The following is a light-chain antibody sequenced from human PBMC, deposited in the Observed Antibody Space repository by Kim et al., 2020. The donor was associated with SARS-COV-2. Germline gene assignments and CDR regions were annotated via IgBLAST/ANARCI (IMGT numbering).Light chain of an antibody. Sequence: EIVLTQSTGTLSLSPGERATLSCRASQSVTNRYLAWYQQKSGQAPRLLIYGASSRATGIPDRFSGSGSGTDFTLTISRLEPEDSTVYYYQQYGRSPITFGQGTRLEIK. CDR1: QSVTNRY. CDR2: GAS. V-gene: IGKV3-20*01. J-gene: IGKJ5*01. CDR3: QQYGRSPIT.